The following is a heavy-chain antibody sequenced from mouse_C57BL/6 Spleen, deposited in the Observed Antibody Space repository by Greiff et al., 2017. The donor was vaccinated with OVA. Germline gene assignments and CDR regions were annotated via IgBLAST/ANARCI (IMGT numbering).Heavy chain of an antibody. CDR3: ARGFYYDYDVFVDY. CDR2: ISYDGSN. CDR1: GYSITSGYY. V-gene: IGHV3-6*01. D-gene: IGHD2-4*01. J-gene: IGHJ2*01. Sequence: ESGPGLVIPSPSLSLTCSVPGYSITSGYYWNWSRPFPGNNLEWMGYISYDGSNNYNPSLQTRISITRDTSKNQFFLKLNSVTTEDTATYYCARGFYYDYDVFVDYWGQGTTLTVAA.